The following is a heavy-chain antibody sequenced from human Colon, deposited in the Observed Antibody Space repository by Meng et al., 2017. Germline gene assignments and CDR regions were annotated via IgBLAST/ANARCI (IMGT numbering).Heavy chain of an antibody. Sequence: SETLSLTCTVSGGSISNYFWSWIRQPPGKGLEWIAYIYYTGNTNSNPSLKSRVTMSLDTSKNQFSLNLNSVTSADTAVYFCARHPNLEASRNYRFDLWGQGTLVTVSS. CDR2: IYYTGNT. J-gene: IGHJ5*02. CDR1: GGSISNYF. V-gene: IGHV4-59*01. D-gene: IGHD1-7*01. CDR3: ARHPNLEASRNYRFDL.